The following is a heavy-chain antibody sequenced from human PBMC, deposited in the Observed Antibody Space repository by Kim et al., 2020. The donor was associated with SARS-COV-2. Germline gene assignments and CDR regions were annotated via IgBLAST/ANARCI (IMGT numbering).Heavy chain of an antibody. CDR2: GGST. CDR3: VGLWPFDY. D-gene: IGHD5-18*01. V-gene: IGHV3-64D*06. J-gene: IGHJ4*02. Sequence: GGSTYYADSVKGRFTISRDNSKNTLYLQMSSLRAEDTAVYYCVGLWPFDYWGQGTLVTVSS.